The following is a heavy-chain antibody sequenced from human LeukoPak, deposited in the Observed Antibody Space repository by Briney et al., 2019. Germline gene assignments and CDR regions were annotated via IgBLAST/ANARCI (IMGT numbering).Heavy chain of an antibody. V-gene: IGHV4-34*01. D-gene: IGHD6-19*01. Sequence: SETLSLTCAVYGGSFSDYYWTWVRQPPGKGLEWIGEINHSGNTNYNPALKSRVTISVDTSKNQFSLKVTSVTAADTAVYYCARHLWDTSGWYFDYWGQGRLVIVSS. CDR2: INHSGNT. J-gene: IGHJ4*02. CDR1: GGSFSDYY. CDR3: ARHLWDTSGWYFDY.